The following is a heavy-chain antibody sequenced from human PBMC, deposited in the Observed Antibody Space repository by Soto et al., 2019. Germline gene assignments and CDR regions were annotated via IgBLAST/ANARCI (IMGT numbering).Heavy chain of an antibody. Sequence: GGSLRLSCAASGFTFSSYAMHWVRQAPGKGLEWVAVISYDGSNKYYADSVKGRFTISRDNSKNTLYLQMNSLRAEDTAVYYCASSENYDISTGPLQYGMDVWGQGTTVTVSS. D-gene: IGHD3-9*01. V-gene: IGHV3-30-3*01. CDR2: ISYDGSNK. CDR3: ASSENYDISTGPLQYGMDV. J-gene: IGHJ6*02. CDR1: GFTFSSYA.